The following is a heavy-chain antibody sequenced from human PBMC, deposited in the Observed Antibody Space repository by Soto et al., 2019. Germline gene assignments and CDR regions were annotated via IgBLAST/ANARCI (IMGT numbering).Heavy chain of an antibody. CDR3: ARVVPGAEAWFGP. CDR2: ISLYSDGT. V-gene: IGHV1-18*01. J-gene: IGHJ5*02. Sequence: MSWVRQAPGQPLEWLGWISLYSDGTNYAQKFQGRVSMTTDTSTTTAYMELRSLRSDDTAVYYCARVVPGAEAWFGPWGQGTLVTVSS. D-gene: IGHD2-2*01.